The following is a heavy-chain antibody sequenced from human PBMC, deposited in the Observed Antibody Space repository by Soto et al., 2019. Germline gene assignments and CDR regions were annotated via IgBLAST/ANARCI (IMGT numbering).Heavy chain of an antibody. J-gene: IGHJ4*02. CDR1: GFTFDDYA. V-gene: IGHV3-9*01. CDR2: ISWNGAAT. D-gene: IGHD3-10*01. Sequence: EAQLVESGGGLVQPGRSLRLSCVASGFTFDDYAIHWVRQAPGKGLEWVSGISWNGAATGYADSVNGRFTISRENAKNSLYLQMSSLRTEDTAIYYCANLPLYGSGFDCWGQGTLVTVSS. CDR3: ANLPLYGSGFDC.